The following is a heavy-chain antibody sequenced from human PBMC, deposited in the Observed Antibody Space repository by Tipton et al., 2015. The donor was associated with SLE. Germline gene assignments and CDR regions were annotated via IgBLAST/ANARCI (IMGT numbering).Heavy chain of an antibody. J-gene: IGHJ2*01. CDR1: GDSITTYY. V-gene: IGHV4-31*02. CDR2: IHHSGDT. D-gene: IGHD3-10*01. CDR3: ARIYGSGNWYFDL. Sequence: LRLSCTVSGDSITTYYWSWIRQHPGKGLEWIGYIHHSGDTYYNLSLKSRLGISVDTSENQFSLRLNSVSAADTAVYYCARIYGSGNWYFDLWGRGTLVIVSP.